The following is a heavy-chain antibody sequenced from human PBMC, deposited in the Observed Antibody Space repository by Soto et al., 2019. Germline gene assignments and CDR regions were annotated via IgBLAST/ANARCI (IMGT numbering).Heavy chain of an antibody. CDR1: GFTFSSYG. CDR3: ASDRRTVRGVSDAFDI. CDR2: IWYDGSNK. Sequence: QVPLVESGGGVVQPGRSLRLSCAASGFTFSSYGMHWVRQAPGKGLEWVAVIWYDGSNKYYADSVKGRFTISRDNSKNTRYLQTDSLRANDMAGYYCASDRRTVRGVSDAFDICGQGTMVTVSS. V-gene: IGHV3-33*01. J-gene: IGHJ3*02. D-gene: IGHD3-10*01.